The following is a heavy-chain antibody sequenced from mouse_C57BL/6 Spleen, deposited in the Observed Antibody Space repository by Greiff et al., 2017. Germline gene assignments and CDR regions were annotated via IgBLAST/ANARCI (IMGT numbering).Heavy chain of an antibody. V-gene: IGHV1-53*01. CDR1: GYTFTSYW. J-gene: IGHJ1*03. D-gene: IGHD3-1*01. CDR3: ARCGHWNPNWYFDV. Sequence: QVQLQQPGTELVKPGASVKLSCKASGYTFTSYWMHWVKQRPGQGLEWIGNINPSNGGTNYNEKFKSKATLTVDKSSSTAYMQLSSLTSEDSAVYYCARCGHWNPNWYFDVWGTGTTVTVSS. CDR2: INPSNGGT.